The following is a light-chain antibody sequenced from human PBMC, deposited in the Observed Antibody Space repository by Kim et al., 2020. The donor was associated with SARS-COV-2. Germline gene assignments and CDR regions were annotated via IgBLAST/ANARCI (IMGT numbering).Light chain of an antibody. CDR3: HQYGSSPKT. V-gene: IGKV3-20*01. CDR1: QTINKNY. CDR2: AAS. Sequence: SPGERATLSCRASQTINKNYLAWYQQKPGQAPRLLIYAASSRATGIPDRFSGSGSGADFALTISRLEPEDFAVYYCHQYGSSPKTVGQGTKVDIK. J-gene: IGKJ1*01.